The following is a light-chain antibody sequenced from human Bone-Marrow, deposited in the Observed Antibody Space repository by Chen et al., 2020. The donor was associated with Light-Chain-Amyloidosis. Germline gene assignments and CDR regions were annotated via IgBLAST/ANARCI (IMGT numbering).Light chain of an antibody. CDR2: RDT. CDR1: DLPTKY. V-gene: IGLV3-25*03. CDR3: QSADSSGTYEVI. J-gene: IGLJ2*01. Sequence: SYELTQPPSVSVSPGQTARITCSGDDLPTKYAYWYQQKPGQAPVLVLRRDTERPSGISKRFSGSSSGRTATLTISGVHAEDEADYHGQSADSSGTYEVIFGGGTKLTVL.